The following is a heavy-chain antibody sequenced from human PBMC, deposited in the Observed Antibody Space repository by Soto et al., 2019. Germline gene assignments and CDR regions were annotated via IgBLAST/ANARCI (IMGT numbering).Heavy chain of an antibody. CDR2: IWYDGSNK. V-gene: IGHV3-33*01. CDR3: ARDLSSGGTNACDG. Sequence: QVQLVESGGGVVQPGMSLRLSCAASRFTFSSDGMHWVRQAPGKGLEWVAVIWYDGSNKYSADSVKGRFTISRDNSKNTLYVQRNSLRVEDTAVYYCARDLSSGGTNACDGWGQGTVVTVSS. CDR1: RFTFSSDG. D-gene: IGHD2-15*01. J-gene: IGHJ3*01.